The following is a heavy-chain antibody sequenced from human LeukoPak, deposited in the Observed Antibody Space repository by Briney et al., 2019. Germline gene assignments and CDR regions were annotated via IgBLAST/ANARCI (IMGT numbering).Heavy chain of an antibody. Sequence: SETLSLTCTVSGGSISSHYWSWIRQPPGKGLEWIGYMYYSGSTNYNPSLKSRVTISVDTSKNQFSLKLSSVTAADTAVYYCARDFYCSSTSCSDVWGKGTTVTVYS. CDR3: ARDFYCSSTSCSDV. D-gene: IGHD2-2*01. J-gene: IGHJ6*04. V-gene: IGHV4-59*11. CDR2: MYYSGST. CDR1: GGSISSHY.